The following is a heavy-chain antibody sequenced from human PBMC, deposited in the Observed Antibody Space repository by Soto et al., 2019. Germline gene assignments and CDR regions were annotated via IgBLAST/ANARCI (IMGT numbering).Heavy chain of an antibody. J-gene: IGHJ4*02. CDR3: ARGHIPVYGPVPDYFDS. V-gene: IGHV4-34*02. CDR2: VTHSGST. Sequence: QVHLQQWGAGLLKPSETLSLPCGVYGGSLRGSYWSWIRQPPGKALEWLGKVTHSGSTTFNPSLKIRVSASVDTSDNHLSLKLTSVNAADTAVYYCARGHIPVYGPVPDYFDSWGQGTLVTVSS. CDR1: GGSLRGSY. D-gene: IGHD2-21*01.